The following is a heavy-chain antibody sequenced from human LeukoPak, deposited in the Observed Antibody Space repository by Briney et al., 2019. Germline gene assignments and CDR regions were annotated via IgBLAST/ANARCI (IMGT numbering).Heavy chain of an antibody. J-gene: IGHJ4*02. D-gene: IGHD6-19*01. Sequence: NPSETLSLTCTVSGGSISSGSYYWSWIRQPAGKGLEWIGRIYTSGSTNYSPSLKGRVTISVDTSKNQFSLKLSSVTAADTAVYYCARERIAVAGIDYWGQGTLVTVSS. V-gene: IGHV4-61*02. CDR1: GGSISSGSYY. CDR2: IYTSGST. CDR3: ARERIAVAGIDY.